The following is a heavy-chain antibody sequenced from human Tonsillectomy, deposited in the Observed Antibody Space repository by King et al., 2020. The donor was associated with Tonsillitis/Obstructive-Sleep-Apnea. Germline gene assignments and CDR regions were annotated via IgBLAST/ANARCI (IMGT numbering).Heavy chain of an antibody. Sequence: VQLVESGAEVKKPGESLKISCKGSGYRFTSNWIGWVRQMPGKCLEWMGFIYPCDSYTRYSPSFQGQVTISADRSFRTAYLQWSSLKASDTAMYYCARLVATEFFDYWGQGTLVTVSS. CDR3: ARLVATEFFDY. V-gene: IGHV5-51*01. D-gene: IGHD5-12*01. J-gene: IGHJ4*02. CDR1: GYRFTSNW. CDR2: IYPCDSYT.